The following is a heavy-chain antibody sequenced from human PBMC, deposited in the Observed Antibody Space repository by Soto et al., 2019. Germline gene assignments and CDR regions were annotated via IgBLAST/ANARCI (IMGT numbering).Heavy chain of an antibody. CDR1: GGSISSGGYY. CDR3: ARDPYYGSGTYSSAFDI. Sequence: NPSEILSLTCTVSGGSISSGGYYWSWIRQPPGKGLEWIAYIYYSGSTYYNPSLQSRITISVDTSKNQFSLRLSSVTAADTAVYYCARDPYYGSGTYSSAFDIWGQGTMVTVS. V-gene: IGHV4-30-4*01. CDR2: IYYSGST. D-gene: IGHD3-10*01. J-gene: IGHJ3*02.